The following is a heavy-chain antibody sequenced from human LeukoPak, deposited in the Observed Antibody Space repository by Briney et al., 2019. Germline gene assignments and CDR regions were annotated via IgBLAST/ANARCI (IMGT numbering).Heavy chain of an antibody. CDR2: ISFDGTNK. CDR1: GFTFSTYT. V-gene: IGHV3-30-3*02. D-gene: IGHD2-2*01. J-gene: IGHJ4*02. Sequence: GGSLRLSCAASGFTFSTYTMHWVRQAPGKGLEWVAVISFDGTNKHYADSVKGRFTISRDNSKNTLYLQMTSLKSEDTALYYCAKRSETSTSYYSTDFWGQGTLVTVSS. CDR3: AKRSETSTSYYSTDF.